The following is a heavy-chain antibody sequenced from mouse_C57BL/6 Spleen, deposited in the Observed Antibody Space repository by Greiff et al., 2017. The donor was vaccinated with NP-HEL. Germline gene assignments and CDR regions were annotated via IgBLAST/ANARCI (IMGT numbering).Heavy chain of an antibody. J-gene: IGHJ4*01. CDR3: ARVGYGYAMDY. CDR2: IDPSDSYT. CDR1: GYTFTSYW. Sequence: QVQLQQPGAELVMPGASVKLSCKASGYTFTSYWMHWVKQRPGQGLEWIGEIDPSDSYTNYNQKFKGKSTLTVDKSSSTAYMQLSSLTSEDSAVYYCARVGYGYAMDYWGQGTSVTVSS. V-gene: IGHV1-69*01. D-gene: IGHD2-2*01.